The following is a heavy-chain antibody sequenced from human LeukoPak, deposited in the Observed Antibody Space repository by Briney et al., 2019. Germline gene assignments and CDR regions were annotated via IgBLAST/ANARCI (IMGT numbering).Heavy chain of an antibody. CDR3: ARDANDYGDYDAFDI. J-gene: IGHJ3*02. Sequence: PGRSLRLSCAASGFSFSDHCMHWVRQAPGKGPEWVAVISDDGTKEYYADSGKGRLTISRDNSKKTVYLQMNSLRAEDTAVYYCARDANDYGDYDAFDIWGQGTMVTVSS. D-gene: IGHD4-17*01. V-gene: IGHV3-30*03. CDR2: ISDDGTKE. CDR1: GFSFSDHC.